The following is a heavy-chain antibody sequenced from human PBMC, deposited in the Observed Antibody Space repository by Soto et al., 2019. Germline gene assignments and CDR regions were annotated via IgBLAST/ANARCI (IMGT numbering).Heavy chain of an antibody. CDR3: ARPQRRGAVAGYWHFDL. J-gene: IGHJ2*01. CDR2: IIPMFGTI. CDR1: GGTVSNHA. Sequence: QVQLVQSGAEVKKPGSSLKVSCKASGGTVSNHAMGWVRQAPGQRLEWMGGIIPMFGTIKYAQKFQHRVTITADESTNTAYMELTSLTSEATSFYFCARPQRRGAVAGYWHFDLWGSGALVSVSS. V-gene: IGHV1-69*01. D-gene: IGHD6-19*01.